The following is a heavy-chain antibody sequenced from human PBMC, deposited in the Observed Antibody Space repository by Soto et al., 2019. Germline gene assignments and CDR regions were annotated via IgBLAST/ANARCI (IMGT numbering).Heavy chain of an antibody. D-gene: IGHD6-13*01. V-gene: IGHV3-23*01. J-gene: IGHJ4*02. Sequence: GGSLRLSCAASGFTFSSYAMSWVRQAPGKGLEWVSAISGSGGSTYYADSGKGRFTISRDNSKNTLYLQMNSLRAEDTAVYYCAKDDSPYSSSWYGDYFDYWGQGTLVTVSS. CDR3: AKDDSPYSSSWYGDYFDY. CDR2: ISGSGGST. CDR1: GFTFSSYA.